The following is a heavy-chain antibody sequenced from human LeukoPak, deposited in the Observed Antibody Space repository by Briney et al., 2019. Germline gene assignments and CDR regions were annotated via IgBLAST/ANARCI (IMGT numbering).Heavy chain of an antibody. J-gene: IGHJ5*02. CDR3: ARDGAAYYYDSSNWFDP. Sequence: PGGSLRLSCAASGFTFSDYYMSWIRQAPGKGLEGVSYISSSSSYTNYADSVKGRFTISRANAKNSLYLQMNSLRAEDTAVYYCARDGAAYYYDSSNWFDPWGQGTLVTVSS. CDR1: GFTFSDYY. V-gene: IGHV3-11*05. CDR2: ISSSSSYT. D-gene: IGHD3-22*01.